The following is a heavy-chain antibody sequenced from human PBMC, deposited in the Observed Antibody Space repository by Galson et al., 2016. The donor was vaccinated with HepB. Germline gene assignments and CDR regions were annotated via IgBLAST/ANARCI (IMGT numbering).Heavy chain of an antibody. V-gene: IGHV3-74*01. CDR2: INRDGTIS. CDR1: GFAFSSHW. D-gene: IGHD2-21*02. CDR3: VRDHSVVPATAYNWFDP. J-gene: IGHJ5*02. Sequence: SLRLSCAASGFAFSSHWMHWVRQAPGKGLMWVARINRDGTISNYADSVKGRFTISRDNAKNTLYLEMNSLRAEDTAVYNCVRDHSVVPATAYNWFDPWGQGTLVTVSS.